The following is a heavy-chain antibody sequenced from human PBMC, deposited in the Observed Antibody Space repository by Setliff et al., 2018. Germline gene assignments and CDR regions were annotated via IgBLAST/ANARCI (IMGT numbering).Heavy chain of an antibody. J-gene: IGHJ6*03. CDR1: GESIRSNNW. V-gene: IGHV4-4*02. CDR2: IYQSGNT. CDR3: VRTDYSDGRYSMDV. D-gene: IGHD6-19*01. Sequence: SETLSLTCTVSGESIRSNNWWNWVRQPPGKGLEWIGDIYQSGNTNYNPSLKSRVTISVDKSTNQFSLKLNSVTAADTAVYYCVRTDYSDGRYSMDVWGKGTTVTVSS.